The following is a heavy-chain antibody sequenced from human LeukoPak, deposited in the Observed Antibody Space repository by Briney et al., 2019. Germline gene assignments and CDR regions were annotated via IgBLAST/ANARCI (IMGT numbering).Heavy chain of an antibody. V-gene: IGHV3-30*02. CDR2: IRSDGSNK. CDR3: VGDFDY. CDR1: GFTFSTYD. J-gene: IGHJ4*02. Sequence: PGGSLRLSCAASGFTFSTYDMDWVRQAPGKGLEWVAFIRSDGSNKHYADSVEGPFTISRDNSKNPLYLQMNSLRAEDTALYYCVGDFDYWGQGTLVTVSS.